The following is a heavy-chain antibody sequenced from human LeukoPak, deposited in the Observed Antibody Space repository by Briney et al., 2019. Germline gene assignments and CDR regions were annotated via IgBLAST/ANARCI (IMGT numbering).Heavy chain of an antibody. J-gene: IGHJ4*02. CDR2: INPNSGGT. CDR3: ARWAAAGGLYDY. V-gene: IGHV1-2*02. CDR1: GYTFTGYY. Sequence: GASVKVSCKASGYTFTGYYMHWVRQAPGQGLEWMGWINPNSGGTNYALKFQGRVTMTRDTSISTAYMELSRLRSDDTAVYYCARWAAAGGLYDYWGQGTLVTVSS. D-gene: IGHD6-13*01.